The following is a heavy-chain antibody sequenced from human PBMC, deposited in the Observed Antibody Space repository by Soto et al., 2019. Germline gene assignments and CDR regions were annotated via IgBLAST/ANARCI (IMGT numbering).Heavy chain of an antibody. D-gene: IGHD1-26*01. Sequence: PGGSLRLSCAASGFTFSSYAMSWVRQAPGKGLEWVSAISGSGGSTYYADSVKGRFTISRDNSKNTLYLQMNSLRAEDTAVYYCARDFGSLGATIDYWGQGTLVTVSS. CDR3: ARDFGSLGATIDY. J-gene: IGHJ4*02. CDR1: GFTFSSYA. CDR2: ISGSGGST. V-gene: IGHV3-23*01.